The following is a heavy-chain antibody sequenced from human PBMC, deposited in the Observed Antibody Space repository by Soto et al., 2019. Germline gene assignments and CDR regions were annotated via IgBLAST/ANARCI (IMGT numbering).Heavy chain of an antibody. V-gene: IGHV3-23*01. CDR3: AKDLGSSSWYVGAFDL. CDR2: ISGSGGST. D-gene: IGHD6-13*01. J-gene: IGHJ3*01. Sequence: EVQLLESGGGLVQPGGSLRLSCAASGFTFSSYAMSWVRQAPGKGLEWVSAISGSGGSTYYADSVKGRFTLSRDNSKNTLYLQMNSLRAEDTAVYYCAKDLGSSSWYVGAFDLWGQGTMVTVSS. CDR1: GFTFSSYA.